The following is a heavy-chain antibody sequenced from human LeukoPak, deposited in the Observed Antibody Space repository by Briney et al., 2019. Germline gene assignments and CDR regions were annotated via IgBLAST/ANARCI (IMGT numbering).Heavy chain of an antibody. J-gene: IGHJ6*02. CDR3: ARVPVGATFCYGMDV. CDR1: GGSISSYY. V-gene: IGHV4-59*01. CDR2: IYYSGIT. Sequence: PSETLSLTCSVSGGSISSYYWSWIRQPPGKGLEWLGYIYYSGITNYNPSLESRVTISVDTSKNKFSLKLSSVTAADTAVYYCARVPVGATFCYGMDVWGQGTTVTVSS. D-gene: IGHD1-26*01.